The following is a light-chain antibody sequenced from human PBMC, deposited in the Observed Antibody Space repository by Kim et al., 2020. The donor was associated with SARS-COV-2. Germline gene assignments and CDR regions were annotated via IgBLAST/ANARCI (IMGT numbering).Light chain of an antibody. J-gene: IGLJ3*02. V-gene: IGLV7-46*01. Sequence: QAVVTQEPSLTVSPGGTVTLTCGSNTGPVNPAHFPRWFQQRPGQAPRALIFDTDKTHSWTPVRFSGSLLGDKAALTLSGAQPEDEADYYCLLSSSGSRHVFGGGTQLTVL. CDR1: TGPVNPAHF. CDR2: DTD. CDR3: LLSSSGSRHV.